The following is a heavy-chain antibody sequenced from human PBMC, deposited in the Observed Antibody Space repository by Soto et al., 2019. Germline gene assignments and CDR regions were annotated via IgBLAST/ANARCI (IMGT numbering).Heavy chain of an antibody. CDR3: AHSPPRITMVRGLELFGFDP. J-gene: IGHJ5*02. CDR1: GFSLSTSGLG. D-gene: IGHD3-10*01. CDR2: IYWDDDK. V-gene: IGHV2-5*02. Sequence: QITLKESGPTLVKPTQTITLTCTFSGFSLSTSGLGVGWLRQPPGKALQWLALIYWDDDKRYSPSLKSRLTITKDTSNSQVVLTMTNMDAVDTATSFCAHSPPRITMVRGLELFGFDPWGQGTLVTVSS.